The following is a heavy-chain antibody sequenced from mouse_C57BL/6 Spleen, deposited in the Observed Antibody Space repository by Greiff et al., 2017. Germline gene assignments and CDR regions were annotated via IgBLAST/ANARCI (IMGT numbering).Heavy chain of an antibody. V-gene: IGHV1-15*01. CDR3: TWGTGSGFDY. CDR1: GYTFTDSE. Sequence: QVQLQQSGAELVRPGDSVTLSCKASGYTFTDSEMHCVKQTPVHGLEWIGAIDPVTGGTAYNQKFKGKAILTADKSSSTAYMELRSLTSEDSANYSGTWGTGSGFDYWRQGTSPTAAS. D-gene: IGHD4-1*01. CDR2: IDPVTGGT. J-gene: IGHJ2*02.